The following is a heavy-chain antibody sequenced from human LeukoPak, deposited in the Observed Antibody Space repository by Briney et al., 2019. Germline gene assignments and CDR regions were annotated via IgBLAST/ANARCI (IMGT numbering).Heavy chain of an antibody. CDR3: ARDSYYDLLTGYYPYYYYGMDV. J-gene: IGHJ6*02. V-gene: IGHV4-30-4*01. CDR2: IYYSGSA. CDR1: GGSISSINYF. Sequence: SETLSLTCTVSGGSISSINYFWTWVRQPPGKGLEWIGYIYYSGSAYYNPSLAGRVAISLDTSKNQFSPKLHSVTAADTAVYYCARDSYYDLLTGYYPYYYYGMDVWGQGTTVTVSS. D-gene: IGHD3-9*01.